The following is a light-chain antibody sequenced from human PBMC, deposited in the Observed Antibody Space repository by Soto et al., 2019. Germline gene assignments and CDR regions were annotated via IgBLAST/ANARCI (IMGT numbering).Light chain of an antibody. CDR1: QSVSSSN. CDR2: GAS. Sequence: EIVLTQSPGTLSLSPGERATLSCRASQSVSSSNLAWYQQKPGQAPRLLISGASSMATGIPDRFSGSGSGTDFTLSISRLEPEDFAVYYCQQYGGSPPTFGGGTKVEIK. J-gene: IGKJ4*01. CDR3: QQYGGSPPT. V-gene: IGKV3-20*01.